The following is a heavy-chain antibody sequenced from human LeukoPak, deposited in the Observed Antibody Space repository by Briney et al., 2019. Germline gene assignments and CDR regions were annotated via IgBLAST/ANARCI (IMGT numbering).Heavy chain of an antibody. V-gene: IGHV4-59*01. CDR3: ARAQDYYDSSGYYRTTFDY. CDR2: VYYSGST. D-gene: IGHD3-22*01. CDR1: GGSISSYY. Sequence: SETLSLTCTVSGGSISSYYWSWIRQPPGNGLEWIGYVYYSGSTNYNPSLKSRVTISVDTSKNQFSLKLSSVTAADTAVYYCARAQDYYDSSGYYRTTFDYWGQGTLVTVSS. J-gene: IGHJ4*02.